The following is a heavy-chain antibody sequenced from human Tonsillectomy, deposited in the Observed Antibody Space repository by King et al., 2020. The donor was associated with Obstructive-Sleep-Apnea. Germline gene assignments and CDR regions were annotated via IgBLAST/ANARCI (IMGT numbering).Heavy chain of an antibody. CDR2: ISSSSSYT. CDR3: ARGSLRFLEWQRGYWDY. CDR1: GFTFSDYY. D-gene: IGHD3-3*01. J-gene: IGHJ4*02. Sequence: VQLVESGGGLVKPGGSLRLSCAASGFTFSDYYMSWIRQAPGKGLEWVSYISSSSSYTNYADSVKGRFTISRDNAKKSLYLQMNSLRAEDTAVYYCARGSLRFLEWQRGYWDYWGQGTLVTVSS. V-gene: IGHV3-11*06.